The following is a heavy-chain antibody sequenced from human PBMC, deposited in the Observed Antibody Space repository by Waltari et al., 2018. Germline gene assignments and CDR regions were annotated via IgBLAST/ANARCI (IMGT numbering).Heavy chain of an antibody. V-gene: IGHV3-23*01. CDR3: ASSSGYYYPLDY. CDR1: GFTFSSYG. D-gene: IGHD3-22*01. Sequence: EVQLLESGGGLVQPGGSLRLSCAASGFTFSSYGMIWVRQAPGKGLEWVSVISGSGDNRYYADSVKGRFTISRDSSKNTLYLQMNSLRAEDTALYYCASSSGYYYPLDYWGQGTLVTVSS. J-gene: IGHJ4*02. CDR2: ISGSGDNR.